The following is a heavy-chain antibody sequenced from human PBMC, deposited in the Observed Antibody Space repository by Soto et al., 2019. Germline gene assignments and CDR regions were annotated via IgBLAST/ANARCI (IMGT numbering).Heavy chain of an antibody. D-gene: IGHD3-10*01. V-gene: IGHV3-21*01. Sequence: EVQLVESGGGLVKPGGSLRLSCAASGFTFSTYSMNWVRQAPGKGLEWVSSISSSGSYIYYADSVKGRFTIARANAKNSLYLQMNSLRAEDTAVYYCARYGTSRRGYYVMDVWGQGTTVTVSS. CDR2: ISSSGSYI. CDR1: GFTFSTYS. CDR3: ARYGTSRRGYYVMDV. J-gene: IGHJ6*02.